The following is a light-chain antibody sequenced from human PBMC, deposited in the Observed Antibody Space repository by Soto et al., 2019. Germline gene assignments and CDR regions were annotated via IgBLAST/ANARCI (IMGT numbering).Light chain of an antibody. CDR1: QTVDSTY. V-gene: IGKV3-20*01. CDR2: GAS. Sequence: EIVLTQSPGTLSLSPGERATLSCRASQTVDSTYLAWYQQKPGQAPRLLIYGASSRATGIPDRISGSGSGTDFTLTIGRLEPEDFVVYYCQHYGSSPPYTFGQGTKLEIK. J-gene: IGKJ2*01. CDR3: QHYGSSPPYT.